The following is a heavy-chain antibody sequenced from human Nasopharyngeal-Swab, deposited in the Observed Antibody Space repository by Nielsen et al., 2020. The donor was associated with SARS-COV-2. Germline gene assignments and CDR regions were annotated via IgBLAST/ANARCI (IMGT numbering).Heavy chain of an antibody. CDR3: ARLPGIAAAGRERYYYYYMDV. D-gene: IGHD6-13*01. Sequence: SVKVSCKASGGTFSSYAISWVRQAPGQGLEWMGGIIPIFGTANYAQKFQGRVTITADESTSTAYMELSSLRSEDTAVYYCARLPGIAAAGRERYYYYYMDVWGKGTAVTV. V-gene: IGHV1-69*13. J-gene: IGHJ6*03. CDR2: IIPIFGTA. CDR1: GGTFSSYA.